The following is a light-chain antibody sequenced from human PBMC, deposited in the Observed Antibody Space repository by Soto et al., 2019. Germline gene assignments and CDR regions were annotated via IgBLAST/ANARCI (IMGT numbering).Light chain of an antibody. CDR1: QSISRG. J-gene: IGKJ1*01. Sequence: DIQMTQSPSTLSASVGDRVTITCRASQSISRGLAWYQQKPGKAPKLLIYKASSLKSGVPSRFSGRGSGTEFTLTISSLQPDDFATYHCQQYNSYPWTFGQGTKVEIK. CDR3: QQYNSYPWT. CDR2: KAS. V-gene: IGKV1-5*03.